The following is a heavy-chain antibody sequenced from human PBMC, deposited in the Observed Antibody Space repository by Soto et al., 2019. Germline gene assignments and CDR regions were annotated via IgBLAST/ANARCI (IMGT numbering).Heavy chain of an antibody. CDR1: GGSVSGGTHY. D-gene: IGHD6-13*01. J-gene: IGHJ2*01. Sequence: QAQLQESGPGPVKPSEILSLTCTVSGGSVSGGTHYWSWIRQPTGKGLEWIGYIYNSGSTNYKPSLKSRVTISVDTSKNQFSLKLSSVTAADTAVYYCARGYRTSWYWLDLWGRGTLVTVSS. V-gene: IGHV4-61*01. CDR2: IYNSGST. CDR3: ARGYRTSWYWLDL.